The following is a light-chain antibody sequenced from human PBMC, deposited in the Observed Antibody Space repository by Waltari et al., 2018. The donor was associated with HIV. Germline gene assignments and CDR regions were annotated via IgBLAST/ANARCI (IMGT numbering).Light chain of an antibody. V-gene: IGLV2-14*01. CDR2: EVS. Sequence: QSALTQPASVSGSPGQSITISCTGTSSDVGGYNYVSWYQQPPANAPKLMIYEVSNRPPGVSNRFSGSKSVNTASLTISGLQAEDEADYYCSSYTSSSGVFGTGTKVTVL. CDR3: SSYTSSSGV. CDR1: SSDVGGYNY. J-gene: IGLJ1*01.